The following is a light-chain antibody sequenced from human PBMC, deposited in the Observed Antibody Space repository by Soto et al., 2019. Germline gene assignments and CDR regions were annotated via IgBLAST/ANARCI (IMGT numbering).Light chain of an antibody. CDR1: QSISSW. V-gene: IGKV1-5*03. CDR2: KAS. CDR3: QQANSFPIT. Sequence: DIHMTQSPSSLSASVGDRVTITFRASQSISSWLAWYQQKPGKAPKLLIYKASSLESGVPSRFSGSGSGAEFTLTISSLQPEDFATYYCQQANSFPITFGQGTRLEIK. J-gene: IGKJ5*01.